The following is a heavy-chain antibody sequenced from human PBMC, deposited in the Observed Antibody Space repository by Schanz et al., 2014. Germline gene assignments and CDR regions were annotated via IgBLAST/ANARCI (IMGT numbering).Heavy chain of an antibody. Sequence: VQLVQSGAEVKRPGASVRVSCKTSGYTFSNDDINWVRQAIGQGLEWMGWITAYNGDTNYALKLQGRVTMTTDTSTGTAYMELRSLRSDDTALYYCTRGGYSYALSAFDIWGQGTMVTVSS. V-gene: IGHV1-18*01. CDR1: GYTFSNDD. CDR3: TRGGYSYALSAFDI. D-gene: IGHD5-18*01. CDR2: ITAYNGDT. J-gene: IGHJ3*02.